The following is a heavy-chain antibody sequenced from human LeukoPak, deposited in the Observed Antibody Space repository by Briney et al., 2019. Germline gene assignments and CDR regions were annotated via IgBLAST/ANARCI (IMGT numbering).Heavy chain of an antibody. CDR3: ARDRGSGSYYTALDY. J-gene: IGHJ4*02. V-gene: IGHV3-21*01. D-gene: IGHD3-10*01. Sequence: PGGSLRLSCAASGFTFRANWMTWARQAPGKGLEWVSSISSSSSYIYYADSVKGRFTISRDNAKNSLYLQMNSLRAEDTAVYYCARDRGSGSYYTALDYWGQGTLVTVSS. CDR1: GFTFRANW. CDR2: ISSSSSYI.